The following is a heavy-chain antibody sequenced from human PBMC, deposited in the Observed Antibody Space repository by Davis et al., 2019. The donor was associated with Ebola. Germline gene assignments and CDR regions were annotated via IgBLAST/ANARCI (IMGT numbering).Heavy chain of an antibody. V-gene: IGHV4-59*12. J-gene: IGHJ5*02. D-gene: IGHD3-16*02. CDR2: IYYSGST. CDR3: ARAHYDYVWGSYRFDP. CDR1: GGSISSYY. Sequence: SETLSLTCTVSGGSISSYYWSWIRSPPGKGLEWIGSIYYSGSTNYNPSLKSRVTISIDTSKNQFSLKLSSVTAADTAVYYCARAHYDYVWGSYRFDPWGQGTLVTVSS.